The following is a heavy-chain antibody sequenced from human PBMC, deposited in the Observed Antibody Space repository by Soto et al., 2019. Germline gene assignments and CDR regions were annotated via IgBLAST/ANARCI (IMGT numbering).Heavy chain of an antibody. CDR3: AHDDVAQQGFDY. J-gene: IGHJ4*02. D-gene: IGHD5-12*01. CDR1: GFSLSTSGVG. Sequence: QITLKESGPTLVKPTQTLTLTCTFSGFSLSTSGVGVGWIRQPPGKALEWLALIYWDDDKRYSPSLKSRLTITKDTSKNQVVLTMTNMDPVDTATHYCAHDDVAQQGFDYWGQGTLGTVSS. V-gene: IGHV2-5*02. CDR2: IYWDDDK.